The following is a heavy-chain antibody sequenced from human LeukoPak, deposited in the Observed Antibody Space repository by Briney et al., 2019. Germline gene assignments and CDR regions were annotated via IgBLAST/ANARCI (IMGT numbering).Heavy chain of an antibody. CDR3: ARVLADSSGWYHFDY. Sequence: SETLSRTCTVSGGSISSHYWSWIRQPPGKGLEWIGHIYYSGNIKYNPSLKSRVTISVDTSKNQFSLKLSSVSAADTAVYYCARVLADSSGWYHFDYWGQGTLVTVSS. CDR1: GGSISSHY. V-gene: IGHV4-59*11. D-gene: IGHD6-19*01. CDR2: IYYSGNI. J-gene: IGHJ4*02.